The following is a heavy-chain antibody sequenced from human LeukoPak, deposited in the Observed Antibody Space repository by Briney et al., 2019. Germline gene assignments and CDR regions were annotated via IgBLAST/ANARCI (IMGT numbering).Heavy chain of an antibody. J-gene: IGHJ4*02. CDR1: GFTFSTYW. CDR2: IRYDGSNK. CDR3: AKDFRVAMAPAYFDY. D-gene: IGHD5-18*01. Sequence: GGSLRLSCAASGFTFSTYWMTWVRQAPGKGLEWVAFIRYDGSNKYYADSVKGRFTISRDNSKNTLYLQMNSLRAEDTAVYYCAKDFRVAMAPAYFDYWGQGTLVTVSS. V-gene: IGHV3-30*02.